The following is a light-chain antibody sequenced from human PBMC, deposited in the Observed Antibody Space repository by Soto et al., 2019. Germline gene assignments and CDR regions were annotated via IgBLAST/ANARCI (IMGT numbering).Light chain of an antibody. CDR2: ENN. J-gene: IGLJ1*01. CDR3: GTCDSCLSAGGV. V-gene: IGLV1-51*02. CDR1: SSNIGNNY. Sequence: SVLTQPPSVSAAPGQKVTISCSGSSSNIGNNYVSWYQQLPGTAPKLLIYENNKRPSGIPDRFSGSKSGTSATLGITGLQTGDEADYYCGTCDSCLSAGGVFGTGSMVTVL.